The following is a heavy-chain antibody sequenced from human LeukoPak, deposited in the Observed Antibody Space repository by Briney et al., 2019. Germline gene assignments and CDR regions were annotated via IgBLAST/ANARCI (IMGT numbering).Heavy chain of an antibody. Sequence: GGSLRLSCAASGFTFSSYEMNWVRQAPGKGLEWVSTISDSGGSTYYADSLKGRFTISRDNYKNTLYLQMNSLRAEDTAVYYCARRDNVVVVSASDYWGQGTLVTVSS. CDR1: GFTFSSYE. J-gene: IGHJ4*02. D-gene: IGHD2-15*01. V-gene: IGHV3-23*01. CDR3: ARRDNVVVVSASDY. CDR2: ISDSGGST.